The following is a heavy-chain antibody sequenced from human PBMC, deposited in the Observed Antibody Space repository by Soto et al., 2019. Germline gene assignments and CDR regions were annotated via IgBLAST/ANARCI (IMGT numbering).Heavy chain of an antibody. CDR1: GFTFTRYS. J-gene: IGHJ4*02. V-gene: IGHV3-21*06. CDR2: ISSTTNYI. Sequence: GGSLRLSCAASGFTFTRYSMNWVRQAPGKGLEWVSAISSTTNYIYYGDSMKGRFTISRANAKNSLYLEMNSLRAEDTAVYYCARESEDLTSNFDYWGQGTLVTVSS. CDR3: ARESEDLTSNFDY.